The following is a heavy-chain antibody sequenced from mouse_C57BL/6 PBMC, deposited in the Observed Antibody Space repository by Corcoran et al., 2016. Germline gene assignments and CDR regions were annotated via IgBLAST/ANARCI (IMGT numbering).Heavy chain of an antibody. CDR3: ARAGTEDYFDY. Sequence: DVQLQESGPGLVKPSQSLSLTCSVTGYSITSGYYWNWIRQFPGNKLEWMGYISYDGSNNYNPSLKNRVSITRDTSKNQFFLKLNSVTTEDTATYYCARAGTEDYFDYWGQGTTLTVSS. CDR1: GYSITSGYY. J-gene: IGHJ2*01. CDR2: ISYDGSN. D-gene: IGHD4-1*01. V-gene: IGHV3-6*01.